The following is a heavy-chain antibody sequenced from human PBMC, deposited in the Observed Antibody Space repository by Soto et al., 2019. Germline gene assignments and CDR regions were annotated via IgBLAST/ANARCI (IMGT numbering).Heavy chain of an antibody. V-gene: IGHV2-5*02. D-gene: IGHD2-15*01. J-gene: IGHJ6*03. CDR1: GFSLSTSGVG. CDR3: ARQTRILASYYYYMDV. Sequence: SGPTLVNPTQTLTLTCTFSGFSLSTSGVGVGWIRQPPGKALEWLALIYWDDDKRYSPSLKSRLTITKDTSKNQVVLTMTNMDPVDTATYYCARQTRILASYYYYMDVWGKGTTVTVSS. CDR2: IYWDDDK.